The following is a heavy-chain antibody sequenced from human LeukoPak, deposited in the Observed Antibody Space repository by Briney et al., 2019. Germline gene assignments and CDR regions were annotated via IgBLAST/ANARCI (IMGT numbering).Heavy chain of an antibody. J-gene: IGHJ6*02. CDR3: ARRTVEVPAAMDV. D-gene: IGHD2-2*01. CDR2: IYPGDSDT. V-gene: IGHV5-51*01. CDR1: GXSFTSYW. Sequence: GESLKISFKGSGXSFTSYWIGWVRQMPGKGLEWMGIIYPGDSDTRYSPSLQGQVTISADKSISTAYLQWSSLKASDTAMYYCARRTVEVPAAMDVWGQGTTVTVSS.